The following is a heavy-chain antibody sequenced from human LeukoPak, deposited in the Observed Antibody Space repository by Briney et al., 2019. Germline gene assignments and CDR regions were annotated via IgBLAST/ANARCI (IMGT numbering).Heavy chain of an antibody. V-gene: IGHV3-30*18. CDR1: GFTFSSYG. J-gene: IGHJ5*02. Sequence: GGSLRLSCAASGFTFSSYGMHWVRQAPGKGLEWVAVISYDGSNKYYADFVKGRFTISRDNSKNTLYLQMNSLRAEDTAVYYCAKSLYTGYSSGWFPHPWGQGTLVTVSS. D-gene: IGHD6-19*01. CDR3: AKSLYTGYSSGWFPHP. CDR2: ISYDGSNK.